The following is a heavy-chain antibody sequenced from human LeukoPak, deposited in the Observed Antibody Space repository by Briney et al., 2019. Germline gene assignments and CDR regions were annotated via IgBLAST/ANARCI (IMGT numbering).Heavy chain of an antibody. CDR2: IYSGDST. CDR1: GFSTNY. V-gene: IGHV3-66*02. CDR3: ARDLWDATGY. D-gene: IGHD3-3*01. Sequence: GGSLRLSCAVSGFSTNYMSWVRQAPGKGLEWVSVIYSGDSTHYADSVKGRFTISRDISKNTLYLQMNSLRPEDTAAYHCARDLWDATGYWGQGTLVTVSS. J-gene: IGHJ4*02.